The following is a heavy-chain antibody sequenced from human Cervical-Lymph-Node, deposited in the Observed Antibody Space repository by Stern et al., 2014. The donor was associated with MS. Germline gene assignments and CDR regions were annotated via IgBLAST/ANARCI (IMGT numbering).Heavy chain of an antibody. CDR3: ARGGLWVGGTRGDNWFDR. J-gene: IGHJ5*02. CDR1: GGSISSSNW. CDR2: IYHSGST. Sequence: QVQLEESGPGLVKPSGTLSLTCAVSGGSISSSNWWSWVRQPPGKGLEWIGEIYHSGSTNYNPSLKSRVTLSVDKSKNQFSLKLSSVTAADTAVYYCARGGLWVGGTRGDNWFDRWGQGTLVTVSS. D-gene: IGHD6-19*01. V-gene: IGHV4-4*02.